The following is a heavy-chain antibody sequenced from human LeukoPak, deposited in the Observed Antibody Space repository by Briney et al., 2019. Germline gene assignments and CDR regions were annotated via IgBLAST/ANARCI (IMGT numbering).Heavy chain of an antibody. Sequence: PSETLSLTCAVYGGSFSGYYWSWIRQPPGKGLEWIGEINHSGSTNYNPFLKSRVTISVDTSKNQFSLKLSSVTAADTAVYYCARVTFPRYSSGLTDYWGQGTLVTVSS. J-gene: IGHJ4*02. D-gene: IGHD6-19*01. V-gene: IGHV4-34*01. CDR3: ARVTFPRYSSGLTDY. CDR2: INHSGST. CDR1: GGSFSGYY.